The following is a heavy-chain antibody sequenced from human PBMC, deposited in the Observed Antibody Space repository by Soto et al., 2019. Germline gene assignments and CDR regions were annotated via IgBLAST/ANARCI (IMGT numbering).Heavy chain of an antibody. Sequence: QVQLQESGPGLVKPSETLSLTCTVSGGSISSYYWSWIRQPPGKGLEWIGYIYYSGSTNYNPSLKSRVNVSVAAAKNQFSLKRSSGTAADTAVYYCARDRRFYSGSYGSDYYYGMDVWGQGTAVTVSS. D-gene: IGHD1-26*01. J-gene: IGHJ6*02. CDR3: ARDRRFYSGSYGSDYYYGMDV. CDR2: IYYSGST. CDR1: GGSISSYY. V-gene: IGHV4-59*01.